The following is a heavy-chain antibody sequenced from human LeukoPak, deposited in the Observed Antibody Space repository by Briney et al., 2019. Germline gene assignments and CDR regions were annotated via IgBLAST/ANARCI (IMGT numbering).Heavy chain of an antibody. Sequence: GGSLRLSCAASGFTFSTYGMHWVRQAPGKGLEWVSFIRYVGINKYYADSVKGRFTISRDNAKNSLYLQMNSLRAEDTALYYCASVKTSTAKRSYYYYMDVWGKGTTVTVSS. V-gene: IGHV3-30*02. CDR2: IRYVGINK. CDR1: GFTFSTYG. J-gene: IGHJ6*03. CDR3: ASVKTSTAKRSYYYYMDV. D-gene: IGHD4-17*01.